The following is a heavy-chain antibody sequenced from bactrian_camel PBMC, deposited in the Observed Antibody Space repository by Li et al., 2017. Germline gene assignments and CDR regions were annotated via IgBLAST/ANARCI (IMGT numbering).Heavy chain of an antibody. J-gene: IGHJ4*01. V-gene: IGHV3S40*01. CDR1: EFTFSVYY. D-gene: IGHD4*01. CDR2: VDNDIGNT. CDR3: AILTGLSTMTDNY. Sequence: DVQLVESGGGLVQPGGSLRLSCAASEFTFSVYYISWVRQIPGKGLEWVATVDNDIGNTYYADSVKGRFTVSADSAKNTAYLQMNSLKIEDMGMYYCAILTGLSTMTDNYWGQGTQVTVS.